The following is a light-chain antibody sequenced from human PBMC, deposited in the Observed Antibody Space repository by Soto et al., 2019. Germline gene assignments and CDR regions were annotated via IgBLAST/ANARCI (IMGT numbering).Light chain of an antibody. Sequence: EIVLTQPPGTLSLSPGERATLSCRASQSVSSSYLAWYQQKPGQAPRLLIYDASIRATGIPDRFSGSGSGTDFTLTISRLEPEEFAVYYCQQYGNSPITFGQGTRLDMK. V-gene: IGKV3-20*01. CDR2: DAS. J-gene: IGKJ5*01. CDR3: QQYGNSPIT. CDR1: QSVSSSY.